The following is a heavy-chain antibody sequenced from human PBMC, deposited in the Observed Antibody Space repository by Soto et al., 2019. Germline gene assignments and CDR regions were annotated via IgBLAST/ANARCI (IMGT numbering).Heavy chain of an antibody. J-gene: IGHJ6*02. D-gene: IGHD2-21*01. CDR2: IIPIFGTA. CDR1: GGTFSRYA. V-gene: IGHV1-69*01. Sequence: QVPLVQSGAEVKKPGSSVKVSCKASGGTFSRYAISWVRQAPGQGLEWMGGIIPIFGTANYAQKFQGRVTITADESTSTAYMELSSLRSEDTAVYYCALRYSVYYYYGMDVWGQGTTVTVSS. CDR3: ALRYSVYYYYGMDV.